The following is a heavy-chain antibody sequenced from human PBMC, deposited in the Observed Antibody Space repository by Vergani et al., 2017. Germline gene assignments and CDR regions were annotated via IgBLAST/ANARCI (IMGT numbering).Heavy chain of an antibody. J-gene: IGHJ6*03. CDR1: GGSISSYY. V-gene: IGHV4-59*01. D-gene: IGHD3-3*01. CDR3: ARGSLWSGYYTDYYYYMDV. Sequence: QVQLQESGPGLVKPSETLSLTCTVSGGSISSYYWSWIRQPPGKVLEWIGYIYYSVSTNYNPSLKSRVTLSVDTSKNQFSLKLSSVTAADTSVYYCARGSLWSGYYTDYYYYMDVWGKGTTVTVSS. CDR2: IYYSVST.